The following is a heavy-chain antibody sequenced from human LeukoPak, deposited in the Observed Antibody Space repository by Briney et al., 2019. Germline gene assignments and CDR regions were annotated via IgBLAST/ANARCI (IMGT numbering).Heavy chain of an antibody. CDR1: GGTFSSYA. J-gene: IGHJ4*02. D-gene: IGHD3-9*01. CDR3: ATNRGNLRYFDWLQHNY. V-gene: IGHV1-69*13. Sequence: ASVKVSCKASGGTFSSYAISWVRQAPGQGLEWMGGIIPIFGTANYAQKFQGRVTITADESTSPAYMELSSLRSEDTAVYYCATNRGNLRYFDWLQHNYWGQGTLVTVSS. CDR2: IIPIFGTA.